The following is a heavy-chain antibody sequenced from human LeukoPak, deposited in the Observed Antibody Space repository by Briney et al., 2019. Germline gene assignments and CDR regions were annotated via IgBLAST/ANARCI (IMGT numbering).Heavy chain of an antibody. V-gene: IGHV1-69*04. CDR2: IIPILGIA. CDR3: ARDYDSSGYLDY. D-gene: IGHD3-22*01. Sequence: ASVKVSCKASGGTFSSYAISWVRQAPGQGLEWIGRIIPILGIANYAQKFQGRVTITADKSTGTAYMELSSLRSEDTAVYYCARDYDSSGYLDYWGQGTLVTVSS. J-gene: IGHJ4*02. CDR1: GGTFSSYA.